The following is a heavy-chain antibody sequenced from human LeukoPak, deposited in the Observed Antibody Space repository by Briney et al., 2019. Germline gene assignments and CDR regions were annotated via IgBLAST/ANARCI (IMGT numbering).Heavy chain of an antibody. Sequence: QPGRSLRPSCAASGFTFSSYGMHWVRQAPGKGLEWVAVISYDGSNKYYADSVKGRFTISRDNSKNTLYLQMNSLRAEDTAVYYCAKDHCSSTSCYFGYWGQGTLVTVSS. CDR3: AKDHCSSTSCYFGY. V-gene: IGHV3-30*18. CDR2: ISYDGSNK. J-gene: IGHJ4*02. CDR1: GFTFSSYG. D-gene: IGHD2-2*01.